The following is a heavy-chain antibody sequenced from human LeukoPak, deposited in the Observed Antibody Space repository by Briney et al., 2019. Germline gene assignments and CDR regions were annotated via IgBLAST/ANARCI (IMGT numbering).Heavy chain of an antibody. D-gene: IGHD1-26*01. CDR1: GFTFSSYG. CDR3: AKLRGAEYYFDY. CDR2: IRYDGSNK. Sequence: GGSLRLSCAASGFTFSSYGMHWVRQAPGKGLEWVAFIRYDGSNKYYADSVKGRFTISRDNSKNTLYLQMNSLRAEDTAVYYYAKLRGAEYYFDYWGQGTLVTVSS. V-gene: IGHV3-30*02. J-gene: IGHJ4*02.